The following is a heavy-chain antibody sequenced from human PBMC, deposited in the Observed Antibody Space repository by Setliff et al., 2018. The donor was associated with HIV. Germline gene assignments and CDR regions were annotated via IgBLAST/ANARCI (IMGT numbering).Heavy chain of an antibody. V-gene: IGHV1-69-2*01. J-gene: IGHJ4*02. Sequence: ASVKVSCKASGHNSDFCIHWVQQAPGGRLAWMGRIFLRNGETRYSEKFQGRLTITADTSIDTAYMDLSSLRSEDTAVYYCTTTYVRDDYNFDFWGQGSLVTSPQ. D-gene: IGHD4-4*01. CDR1: GHNSDFC. CDR2: IFLRNGET. CDR3: TTTYVRDDYNFDF.